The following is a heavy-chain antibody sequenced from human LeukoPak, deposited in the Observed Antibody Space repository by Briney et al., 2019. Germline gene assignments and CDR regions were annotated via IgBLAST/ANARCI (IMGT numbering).Heavy chain of an antibody. CDR3: SRAQKDPYGPEFDY. CDR1: GFIFGDYN. D-gene: IGHD3-10*01. CDR2: IRAKIHDGTT. J-gene: IGHJ4*02. V-gene: IGHV3-49*04. Sequence: GESLRLSCTTSGFIFGDYNMNWVRQAPGKGLEWVGYIRAKIHDGTTDFAADVKGRFTISRDDSKSIAYLQMTSLKSEHTPVYYCSRAQKDPYGPEFDYWGQGTLVTVSS.